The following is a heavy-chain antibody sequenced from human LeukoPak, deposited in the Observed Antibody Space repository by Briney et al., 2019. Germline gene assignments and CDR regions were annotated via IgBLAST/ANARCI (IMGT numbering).Heavy chain of an antibody. Sequence: ASVKVSCKASGYTFTSYHINWVRQATGQGLEWMGWMSPNSGDTGFAQKFQGRVTMTRNPSITTAYMELSSLRSDDTAIYYCARGVAAGYDYWGQGTLVTVSS. CDR1: GYTFTSYH. J-gene: IGHJ4*02. CDR2: MSPNSGDT. D-gene: IGHD6-13*01. V-gene: IGHV1-8*01. CDR3: ARGVAAGYDY.